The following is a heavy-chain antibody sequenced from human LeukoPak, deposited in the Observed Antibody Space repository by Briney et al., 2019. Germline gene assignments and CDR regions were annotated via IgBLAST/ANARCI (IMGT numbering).Heavy chain of an antibody. Sequence: SETPSLTCAVYGGSFSGYYWSWIRQPPGKGLEWIGEINHSGSTNYNPSLKSRVTISVDTSKNQFSLKLSSVTAADTAVYYCARGGLVVVAARSVRFDYWGQGTLVTVSS. CDR2: INHSGST. CDR1: GGSFSGYY. J-gene: IGHJ4*02. CDR3: ARGGLVVVAARSVRFDY. V-gene: IGHV4-34*01. D-gene: IGHD2-15*01.